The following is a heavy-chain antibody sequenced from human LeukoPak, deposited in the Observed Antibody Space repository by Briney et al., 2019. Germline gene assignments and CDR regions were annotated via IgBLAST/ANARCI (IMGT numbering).Heavy chain of an antibody. J-gene: IGHJ4*02. V-gene: IGHV3-7*01. D-gene: IGHD6-6*01. CDR3: AREDRGQLGLNDY. CDR1: GFTFSSYW. CDR2: IKQDGSEK. Sequence: PGGSLRLSCAASGFTFSSYWMSWVRQAPGKGLEWVAIIKQDGSEKYYVDSVKGRFTISRDNAKNSLYLQMNSLRAEDTAVYYCAREDRGQLGLNDYWGQGTLVTVSS.